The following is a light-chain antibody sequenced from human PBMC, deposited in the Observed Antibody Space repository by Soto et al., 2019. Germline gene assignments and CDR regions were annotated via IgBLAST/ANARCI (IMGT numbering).Light chain of an antibody. CDR1: QSVSSN. CDR3: QQYHSWPPRT. V-gene: IGKV3D-15*01. Sequence: EIMMTHSPTILSVSPGERSTLSSRASQSVSSNLAGYQQKPGQAPTLLIYGVYTRAPGIPARFSGSGSGTEFTLTISSLQSEDFAVYYCQQYHSWPPRTFGQGTKVDIK. CDR2: GVY. J-gene: IGKJ1*01.